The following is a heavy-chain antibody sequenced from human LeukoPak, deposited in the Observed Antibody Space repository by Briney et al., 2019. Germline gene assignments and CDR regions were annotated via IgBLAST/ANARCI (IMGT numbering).Heavy chain of an antibody. CDR1: GFTFSSYA. CDR2: ISGSGGST. J-gene: IGHJ4*02. D-gene: IGHD3-9*01. Sequence: PGGSLRLSCAASGFTFSSYAMSWVRQAPGKGLEWVSAISGSGGSTYYADSVKSRFTISRDNSKNTLYLQMNSLRAEDTAVYYCAKLIGWLSNFRLDYWGQGTLVTVSS. CDR3: AKLIGWLSNFRLDY. V-gene: IGHV3-23*01.